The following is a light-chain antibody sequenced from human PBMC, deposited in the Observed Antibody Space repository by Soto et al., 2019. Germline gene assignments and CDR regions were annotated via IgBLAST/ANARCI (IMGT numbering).Light chain of an antibody. V-gene: IGKV3D-15*01. CDR3: QQTYTTPIT. CDR1: QSVRSN. Sequence: VMTQSPTTLHVSPGERVTLSCTASQSVRSNLVWYQQKPGQAPRLLIYGAYNRATGIPARFSGSGSGTEFTLTISRLKPEDFATYDCQQTYTTPITVGQGTRLEIK. J-gene: IGKJ5*01. CDR2: GAY.